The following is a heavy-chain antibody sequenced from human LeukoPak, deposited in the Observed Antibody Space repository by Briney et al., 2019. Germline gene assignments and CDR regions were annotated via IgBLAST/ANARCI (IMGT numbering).Heavy chain of an antibody. D-gene: IGHD3-9*01. CDR2: IGTAGDT. Sequence: PGGSLRLSCAASGFTFSGYDMHWVRQATGKGLEWVPAIGTAGDTYYPGSVKGRFTISRENAKNSLYLQMNSLRAGDTAVYYCARGNILTGYNLWGQGTLVTVSS. J-gene: IGHJ4*02. V-gene: IGHV3-13*01. CDR3: ARGNILTGYNL. CDR1: GFTFSGYD.